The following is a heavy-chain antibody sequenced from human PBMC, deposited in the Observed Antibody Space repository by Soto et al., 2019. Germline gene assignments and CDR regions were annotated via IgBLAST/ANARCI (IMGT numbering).Heavy chain of an antibody. Sequence: QVQLVESGGGVVQPGRSLRLSCAASGFTFSSYGMHWVRQAPGKGLEWVAVISYDGSNKYYADSVKGRFTISRDNXKXXLYLQMNSLRAEDTAVYYCAKDQLRTYSSSWALGYWGQGTLVTVSS. J-gene: IGHJ4*02. CDR1: GFTFSSYG. V-gene: IGHV3-30*18. CDR3: AKDQLRTYSSSWALGY. CDR2: ISYDGSNK. D-gene: IGHD6-13*01.